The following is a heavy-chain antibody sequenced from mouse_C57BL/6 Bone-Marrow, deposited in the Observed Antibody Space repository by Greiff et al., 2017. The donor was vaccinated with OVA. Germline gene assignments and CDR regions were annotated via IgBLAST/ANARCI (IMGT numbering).Heavy chain of an antibody. CDR2: IYPGDGDP. D-gene: IGHD1-1*01. Sequence: QVQLQQSGPELVKPGASVKISCKASGYAFSSSWMNWVKQRPGKGLEWIGRIYPGDGDPTYNGKFKGKATLTADKSSSTAYMQLSSLTSEDSAVYFCARSFIYYYGSSYYFDYWGQGTTLTVSS. CDR3: ARSFIYYYGSSYYFDY. CDR1: GYAFSSSW. V-gene: IGHV1-82*01. J-gene: IGHJ2*01.